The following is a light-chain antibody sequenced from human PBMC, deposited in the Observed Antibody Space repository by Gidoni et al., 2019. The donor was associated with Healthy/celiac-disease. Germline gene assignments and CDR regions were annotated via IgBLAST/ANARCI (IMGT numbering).Light chain of an antibody. Sequence: QSALTQPASVSGSPGHSITISCTGTSSDVGGYNYVSWYQQHPGKAPKLMIDDVSNRPSGVSNRFSGSKSGNTASLTISGLQAEDEADYYCSSYTSSSTKVFGGGTKLTVL. CDR2: DVS. CDR3: SSYTSSSTKV. CDR1: SSDVGGYNY. V-gene: IGLV2-14*01. J-gene: IGLJ3*02.